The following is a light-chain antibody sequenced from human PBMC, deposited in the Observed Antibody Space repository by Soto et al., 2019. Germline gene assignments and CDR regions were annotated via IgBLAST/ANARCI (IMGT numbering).Light chain of an antibody. V-gene: IGLV2-14*01. Sequence: QSALTQPASVSGSPGQSITISCTGTSSDVGGYNCVSWYQQHPGKAPKLMIYEVSNRPSGVSNRFSGSKSGNTASLTISGLQAEDEADYYCSSYTSSSLRVFGTGTKLTVL. J-gene: IGLJ1*01. CDR3: SSYTSSSLRV. CDR1: SSDVGGYNC. CDR2: EVS.